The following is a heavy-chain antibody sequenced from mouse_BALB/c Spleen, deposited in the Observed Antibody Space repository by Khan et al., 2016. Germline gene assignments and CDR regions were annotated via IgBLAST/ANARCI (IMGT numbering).Heavy chain of an antibody. V-gene: IGHV5-6-3*01. CDR1: GFTFSTYG. CDR2: INSNGGST. D-gene: IGHD2-14*01. CDR3: TRENYRYYFDY. Sequence: EVELVESGGGLVQPGGSLKLSCAASGFTFSTYGMSWVRQTPDKRLELVATINSNGGSTYYPDSVKGRFTISRDNAKNTLYLQMSSLKSEDTAMYCCTRENYRYYFDYWGQGTTLTVSS. J-gene: IGHJ2*01.